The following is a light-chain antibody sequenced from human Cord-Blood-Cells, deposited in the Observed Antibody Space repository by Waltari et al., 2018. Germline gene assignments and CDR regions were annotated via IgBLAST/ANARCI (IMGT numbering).Light chain of an antibody. CDR3: SSYAGSNNWV. CDR1: SSDVGGYNY. Sequence: QSALTQPTSASGSPGQSVTISCTGTSSDVGGYNYGSWYQQHPGKAPKLMIYEVSKRPSGVPDRFSGSKSGNTASLTVSGLQAEDEADYYCSSYAGSNNWVFGGGTKLTVL. J-gene: IGLJ2*01. V-gene: IGLV2-8*01. CDR2: EVS.